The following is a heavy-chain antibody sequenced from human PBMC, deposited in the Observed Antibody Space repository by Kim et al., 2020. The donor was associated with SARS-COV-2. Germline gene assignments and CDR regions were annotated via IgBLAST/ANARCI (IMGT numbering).Heavy chain of an antibody. V-gene: IGHV3-23*01. Sequence: GGSLRLSCAASGFTFDNYAMNWVHQAPGKGLEWVSSLSGSGSNTYYADSVKGRFTISRDNSKNTVYLQMNSLRAEDTAIYYCAKDGGGWYTSGWYYFDNWGQGMLVTVSS. CDR1: GFTFDNYA. J-gene: IGHJ4*02. CDR3: AKDGGGWYTSGWYYFDN. D-gene: IGHD6-19*01. CDR2: LSGSGSNT.